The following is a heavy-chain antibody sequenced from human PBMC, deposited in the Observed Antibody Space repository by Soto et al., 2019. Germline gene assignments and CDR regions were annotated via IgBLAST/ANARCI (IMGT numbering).Heavy chain of an antibody. V-gene: IGHV1-69*13. CDR3: ARFEYYYDSSGYRRYYGMDV. CDR2: IIPIFGTA. J-gene: IGHJ6*02. D-gene: IGHD3-22*01. Sequence: SVKVSCKDSGGTFSSYAISWVRQAPGQGLEWMGGIIPIFGTANYAQKFQGRVTITADESTSTAYMELSSLRSEDTAVYYCARFEYYYDSSGYRRYYGMDVWGQGTTVTVSS. CDR1: GGTFSSYA.